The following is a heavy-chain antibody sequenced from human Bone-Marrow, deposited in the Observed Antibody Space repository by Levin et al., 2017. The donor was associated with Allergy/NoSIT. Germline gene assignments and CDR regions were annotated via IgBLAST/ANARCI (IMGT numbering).Heavy chain of an antibody. CDR3: ARDNYPRLRFLEGLNWFDP. J-gene: IGHJ5*02. CDR2: IYHSGST. CDR1: GSSISSGYY. V-gene: IGHV4-38-2*02. D-gene: IGHD3-3*01. Sequence: SETLSLTCAVSGSSISSGYYWGWIRQPPGKGLEWIGSIYHSGSTYYNPSLKSRVTISVDTSKNQFSLKLSSVTAADTAVYYCARDNYPRLRFLEGLNWFDPWGQGTLVTVSS.